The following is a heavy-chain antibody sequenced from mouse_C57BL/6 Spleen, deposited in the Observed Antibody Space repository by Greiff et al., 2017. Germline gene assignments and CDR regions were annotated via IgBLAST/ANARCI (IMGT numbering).Heavy chain of an antibody. CDR1: GYTFTSYW. CDR2: IDPSDSET. D-gene: IGHD2-10*02. J-gene: IGHJ2*01. CDR3: ARESYGNYGYFDY. Sequence: QVQLQQPGAELVRPGSSVKLSCKASGYTFTSYWMHWVKQRPIQGLEWIGNIDPSDSETHYNQKFTDKATLTVDKSSSTAYMQLRSLTSEDSAVYYCARESYGNYGYFDYWGQGTTLTVSS. V-gene: IGHV1-52*01.